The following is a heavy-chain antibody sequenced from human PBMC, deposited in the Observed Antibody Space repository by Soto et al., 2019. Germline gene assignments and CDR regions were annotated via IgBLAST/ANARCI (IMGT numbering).Heavy chain of an antibody. CDR3: ARNRLNPALLAPGGAFDI. CDR1: GGTFSSYA. V-gene: IGHV1-69*13. D-gene: IGHD3-10*01. J-gene: IGHJ3*02. Sequence: SVKVSCKASGGTFSSYAISWVRQAPGQGLEWMGGIIPIFGTANYAQKFQGRVTITADESTSTDYMELSSLRSEDTAVYYCARNRLNPALLAPGGAFDIWGQGTMVTVSS. CDR2: IIPIFGTA.